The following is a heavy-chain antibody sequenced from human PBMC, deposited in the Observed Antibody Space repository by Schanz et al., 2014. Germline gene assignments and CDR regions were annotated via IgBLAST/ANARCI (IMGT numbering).Heavy chain of an antibody. J-gene: IGHJ4*02. D-gene: IGHD3-3*01. V-gene: IGHV3-48*04. Sequence: AQLVESGGGVVQPGRSLRLSCVASGFTFISYDIHWVRQAPGKGLEWVSDISDSGDSTHYADSVKGRFTISRDNAKNSLFLQMNSLTAEDTAVYYCARGVRIDYWGQGTLVTVSS. CDR3: ARGVRIDY. CDR2: ISDSGDST. CDR1: GFTFISYD.